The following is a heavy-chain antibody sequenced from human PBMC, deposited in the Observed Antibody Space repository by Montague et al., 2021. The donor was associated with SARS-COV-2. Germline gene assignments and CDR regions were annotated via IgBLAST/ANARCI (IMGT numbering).Heavy chain of an antibody. D-gene: IGHD2-21*01. CDR1: GFTFSSYA. Sequence: SLRLSCAASGFTFSSYALTWVRQAPGKGLEWVSIIYSGGSSTYYADSVKGRFTISRDNSKNTLYLQMNSLRAEDTAVYYCARYWGTHLGENWFDPWGQGTLVTVSS. V-gene: IGHV3-23*03. CDR2: IYSGGSST. J-gene: IGHJ5*02. CDR3: ARYWGTHLGENWFDP.